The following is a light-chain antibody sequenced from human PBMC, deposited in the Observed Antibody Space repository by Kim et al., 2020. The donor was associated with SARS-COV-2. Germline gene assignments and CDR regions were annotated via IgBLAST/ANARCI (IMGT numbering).Light chain of an antibody. CDR1: QSVSSSY. V-gene: IGKV3-20*01. J-gene: IGKJ4*01. CDR3: QQYGSSPLT. CDR2: GAS. Sequence: EIVLTQSPGTLSLSPWERATLSCRASQSVSSSYLAWYQQKPGQAPRLLIYGASRRATGIPDRFSGSGSETDFTLTISRLEPEDFAVYYCQQYGSSPLTFGGGTKVDIK.